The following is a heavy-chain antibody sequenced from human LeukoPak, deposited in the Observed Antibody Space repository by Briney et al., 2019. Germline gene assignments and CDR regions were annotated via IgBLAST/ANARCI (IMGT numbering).Heavy chain of an antibody. CDR3: ARTTVTTSRPYYYYGMDV. D-gene: IGHD4-17*01. J-gene: IGHJ6*02. CDR1: GGTFSSYA. V-gene: IGHV1-69*13. Sequence: SVKVSCKASGGTFSSYAISWVRQAPGQGLEWMGGIIPIFGTANYAQKFQGRVTITADESTSTAYMELSSLRSEDTAVYYCARTTVTTSRPYYYYGMDVWGQGTTVTVSS. CDR2: IIPIFGTA.